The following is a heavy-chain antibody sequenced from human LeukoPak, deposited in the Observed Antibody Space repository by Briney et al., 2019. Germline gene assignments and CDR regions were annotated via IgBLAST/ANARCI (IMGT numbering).Heavy chain of an antibody. D-gene: IGHD2-2*01. J-gene: IGHJ4*02. CDR3: ARGGYCTGMSCYLPDD. Sequence: ASVKVSWKASGYTFTSYGISWVRQAPGQGPEWMSWINPDSGDTKYAQKFQGRVTVTRDTSINTAYMDLSSLTSDDTAVYYCARGGYCTGMSCYLPDDWGQGTLVTVSS. CDR1: GYTFTSYG. CDR2: INPDSGDT. V-gene: IGHV1-2*02.